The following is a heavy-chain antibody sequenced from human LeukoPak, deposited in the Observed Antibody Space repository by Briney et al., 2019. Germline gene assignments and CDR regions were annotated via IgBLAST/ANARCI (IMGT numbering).Heavy chain of an antibody. Sequence: PGGSLRLSCAASEFSVGSNYMTWVRQAPGKGLEWVSLIYSGGSTYYADSVKGRFTISRDNSKNTLYLQMNSLRAEDTAVYYCATEWELVRPLDYWGQGTLVTVSS. D-gene: IGHD1-26*01. CDR3: ATEWELVRPLDY. V-gene: IGHV3-66*02. CDR1: EFSVGSNY. J-gene: IGHJ4*02. CDR2: IYSGGST.